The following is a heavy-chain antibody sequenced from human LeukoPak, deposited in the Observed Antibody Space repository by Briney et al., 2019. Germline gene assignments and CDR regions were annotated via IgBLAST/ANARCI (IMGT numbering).Heavy chain of an antibody. J-gene: IGHJ4*02. D-gene: IGHD3-22*01. Sequence: GGSLRLSCAASGFTFSSYGMHWVRQAPGKGLEWVAVIWYDGSNKYYAGSVKGRFTISRDNSKNTLYLQMNSLRAEDTAVYYCAKQYYYDSSGYFDYWGQGTLVTVSS. V-gene: IGHV3-33*06. CDR1: GFTFSSYG. CDR2: IWYDGSNK. CDR3: AKQYYYDSSGYFDY.